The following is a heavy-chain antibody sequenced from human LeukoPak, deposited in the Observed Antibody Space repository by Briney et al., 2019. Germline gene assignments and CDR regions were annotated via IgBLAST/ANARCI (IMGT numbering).Heavy chain of an antibody. V-gene: IGHV1-18*01. CDR2: ISSGGNT. CDR3: ARGLLAGAFDI. J-gene: IGHJ3*02. CDR1: GYIFSNYG. D-gene: IGHD6-19*01. Sequence: GASVKVSCKATGYIFSNYGISWVRQAPGHGLEWMGWISSGGNTNYAPKFQDRATMTTDTSTSTAYMELRSLRFDDTAVYYCARGLLAGAFDIWGQGTMVTASS.